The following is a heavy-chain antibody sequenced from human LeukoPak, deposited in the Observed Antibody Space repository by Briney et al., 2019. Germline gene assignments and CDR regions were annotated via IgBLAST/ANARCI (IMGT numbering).Heavy chain of an antibody. J-gene: IGHJ4*02. CDR3: VGRIVGEADY. D-gene: IGHD1-26*01. Sequence: PGRSLRLSCVPSAFTFTSYAMTWVRQAPGNGLGWVSDINGGGTDTFYAGSVKGRFSISRDNSKNTLYLQINNARAEDTAVYYCVGRIVGEADYWGQGTLVTVSS. CDR1: AFTFTSYA. V-gene: IGHV3-23*01. CDR2: INGGGTDT.